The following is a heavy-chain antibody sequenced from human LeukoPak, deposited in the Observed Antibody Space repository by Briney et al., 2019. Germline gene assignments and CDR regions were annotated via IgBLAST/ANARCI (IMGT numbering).Heavy chain of an antibody. CDR2: IYYSGST. Sequence: SETLSPTCTVSGGSISSSSYYWGWIRQPPGKGLEWIGSIYYSGSTYYNPSLKSRVTISVDTSKNQFSLKLSSVTAADTAVYYCARLDSSGLKYYFDYWGQGTLVTVSS. CDR1: GGSISSSSYY. D-gene: IGHD3-22*01. V-gene: IGHV4-39*01. J-gene: IGHJ4*02. CDR3: ARLDSSGLKYYFDY.